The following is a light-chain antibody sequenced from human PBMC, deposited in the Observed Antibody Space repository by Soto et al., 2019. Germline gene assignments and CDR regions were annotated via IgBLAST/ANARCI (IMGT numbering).Light chain of an antibody. CDR1: SSDIGGYNY. CDR3: ASYSTTSTPYV. CDR2: EVI. V-gene: IGLV2-14*01. J-gene: IGLJ1*01. Sequence: QSALTQPASVSGSPGQSITISCTGTSSDIGGYNYVSWYQQHPGKAPKLMVYEVINRPSGVSHRFSGARSGNTASLTISGLQAEDEAVYYSASYSTTSTPYVFGTGTKSPS.